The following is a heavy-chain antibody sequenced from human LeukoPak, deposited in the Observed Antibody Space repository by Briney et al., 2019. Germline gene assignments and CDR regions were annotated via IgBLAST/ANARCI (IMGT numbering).Heavy chain of an antibody. Sequence: PGGSLRLSCVASGFTFSGYWMHWVRQAPGKGLVGVSRINSDESSITYADPVKGRFTVSRDNAKNTLYLQMNSLRAEDTAVYYCARDGDFWSGYYSNYYYAMDVWGQGTTVTVSS. D-gene: IGHD3-3*01. CDR3: ARDGDFWSGYYSNYYYAMDV. CDR2: INSDESSI. V-gene: IGHV3-74*01. CDR1: GFTFSGYW. J-gene: IGHJ6*02.